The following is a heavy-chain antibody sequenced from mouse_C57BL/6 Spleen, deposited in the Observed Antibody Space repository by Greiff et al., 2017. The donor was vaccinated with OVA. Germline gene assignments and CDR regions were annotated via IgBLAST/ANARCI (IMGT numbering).Heavy chain of an antibody. D-gene: IGHD1-1*01. J-gene: IGHJ1*03. CDR3: ARRGSSNWYFDV. CDR1: GYTFTSYW. CDR2: IDPSDSYT. Sequence: VKLQQPGAELVKPGASVKLSCKASGYTFTSYWMQWVKQRPGQGLEWIGEIDPSDSYTNYNQKFKGKATLTVDTSSSTAYMQLSSLTSEDSAVDDCARRGSSNWYFDVWGTGTTVTVSS. V-gene: IGHV1-50*01.